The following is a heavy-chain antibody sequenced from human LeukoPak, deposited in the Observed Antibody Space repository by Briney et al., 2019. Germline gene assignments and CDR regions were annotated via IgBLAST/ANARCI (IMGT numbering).Heavy chain of an antibody. J-gene: IGHJ4*02. D-gene: IGHD1-1*01. CDR3: ARTTGTIIAPFDY. CDR1: GYNLTTYW. Sequence: GESLKISCQGSGYNLTTYWIGWVRQMPGKGLEWMGIIYPGDSDTRYSPSFQGQVTISVDKSIRTAYLQWSSLKASDTAIYYCARTTGTIIAPFDYWGQGTLVIVSS. CDR2: IYPGDSDT. V-gene: IGHV5-51*01.